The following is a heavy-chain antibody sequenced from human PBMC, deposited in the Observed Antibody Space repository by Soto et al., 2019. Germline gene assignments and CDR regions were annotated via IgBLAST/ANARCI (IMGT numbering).Heavy chain of an antibody. CDR1: GGSISSYY. J-gene: IGHJ5*01. D-gene: IGHD4-17*01. CDR2: IYYSGNT. V-gene: IGHV4-59*01. CDR3: AREDDYGDYVQDS. Sequence: PSETLALACTVSGGSISSYYWSCIRQPPGRGLEWIGYIYYSGNTNYNPSLKSRLTISVDTSKNQFSLRLNSVTAADTAVYYCAREDDYGDYVQDSWGHRALDNVSS.